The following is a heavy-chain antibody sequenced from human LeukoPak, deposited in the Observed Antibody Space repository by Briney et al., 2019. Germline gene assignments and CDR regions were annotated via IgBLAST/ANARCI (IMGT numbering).Heavy chain of an antibody. CDR2: IYGGGST. CDR3: ARDHSGSYQRAFDI. D-gene: IGHD1-26*01. V-gene: IGHV3-66*02. Sequence: PGGSLRLSCAVSAFTVSSNYVSWVRQAPGKGLEWVSVIYGGGSTNYADSVKGRFTISRDDSKNTLYLQMNSLRAEDTAVYYCARDHSGSYQRAFDIWGRGTMVTVSS. CDR1: AFTVSSNY. J-gene: IGHJ3*02.